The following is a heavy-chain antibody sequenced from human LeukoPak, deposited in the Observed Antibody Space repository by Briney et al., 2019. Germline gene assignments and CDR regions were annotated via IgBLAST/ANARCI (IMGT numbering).Heavy chain of an antibody. D-gene: IGHD3-10*01. CDR3: ARTFMVRGVIITSDFDY. J-gene: IGHJ4*02. CDR1: GGSISSSSYY. Sequence: KASETLSLTCTVSGGSISSSSYYWGWIRQPPGKGLEWIESIYYSGSTYYNPSLKSRVTISVDTSKNQFSLKLSSVTAADTAVYYCARTFMVRGVIITSDFDYWGQGTLVTVSS. V-gene: IGHV4-39*01. CDR2: IYYSGST.